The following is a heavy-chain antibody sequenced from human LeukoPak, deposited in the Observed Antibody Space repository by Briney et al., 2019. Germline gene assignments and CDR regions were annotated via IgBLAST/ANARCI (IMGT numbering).Heavy chain of an antibody. Sequence: PGGSLRLSCAGSGFIFKKSWMTWVCQAPGKGLEWVANINHDGKEKYYADSVRGRFTISRDNARNSIFLQMNSLRGDDTAVYYCAREGGYDYAEVGYWRHGTLVIVSS. V-gene: IGHV3-7*01. CDR2: INHDGKEK. CDR1: GFIFKKSW. CDR3: AREGGYDYAEVGY. J-gene: IGHJ4*01. D-gene: IGHD3-16*01.